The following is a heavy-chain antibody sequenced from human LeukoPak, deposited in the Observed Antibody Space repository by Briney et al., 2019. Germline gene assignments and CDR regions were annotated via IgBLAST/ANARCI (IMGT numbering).Heavy chain of an antibody. V-gene: IGHV3-21*01. CDR1: GFTFSSYS. J-gene: IGHJ3*02. CDR3: ARGLPSLVHSVSYADAFDI. D-gene: IGHD1-26*01. CDR2: ISSSSSYI. Sequence: GGSLRLSCAASGFTFSSYSMNWGRRAPGKGLEWVSSISSSSSYIYYADSVKGRFTISRDNAKNSLYLQMNSLRAEDTAVYYCARGLPSLVHSVSYADAFDIWGQGTMVTVSS.